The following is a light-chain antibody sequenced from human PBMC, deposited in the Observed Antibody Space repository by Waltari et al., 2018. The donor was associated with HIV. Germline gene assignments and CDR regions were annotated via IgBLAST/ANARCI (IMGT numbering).Light chain of an antibody. CDR2: NID. Sequence: QSALTQPASVSGFPGQTINISCTGISTDSRFYQHVSWYQQHPGRVPRLIIYNIDSRPSGISDHFSGSRSGDSASLTISGLQSGDEAHYYCASNRFDYTLVFGGGTKLTVL. CDR3: ASNRFDYTLV. V-gene: IGLV2-14*03. J-gene: IGLJ2*01. CDR1: STDSRFYQH.